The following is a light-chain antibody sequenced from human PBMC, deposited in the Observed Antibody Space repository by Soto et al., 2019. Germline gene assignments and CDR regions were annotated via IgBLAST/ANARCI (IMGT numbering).Light chain of an antibody. CDR1: SSDVGSYNL. J-gene: IGLJ7*01. CDR2: EVN. V-gene: IGLV2-23*02. Sequence: QSALTQPASVSGSPGPSITFSCTGTSSDVGSYNLVSWYQQHPGRAPKLIISEVNKRPSGISDRFSGSKSGSTASLTISGLQAEDEADYYCCSYAGTTTHTVFGGGTQLPVL. CDR3: CSYAGTTTHTV.